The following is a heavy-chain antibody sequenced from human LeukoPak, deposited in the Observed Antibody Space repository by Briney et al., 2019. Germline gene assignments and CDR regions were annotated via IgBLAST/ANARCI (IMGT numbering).Heavy chain of an antibody. V-gene: IGHV3-7*01. J-gene: IGHJ4*02. D-gene: IGHD6-19*01. CDR1: GFTFNTYW. CDR3: ARRSGLDY. Sequence: PGGSLRLSCAASGFTFNTYWMSWVRKAPGKGLEWVDNIKQDGSEIYYVDSVKGRFTISRDNAKNSLYLQMNSLRAEDTAVYYCARRSGLDYWGQGTLVTVFS. CDR2: IKQDGSEI.